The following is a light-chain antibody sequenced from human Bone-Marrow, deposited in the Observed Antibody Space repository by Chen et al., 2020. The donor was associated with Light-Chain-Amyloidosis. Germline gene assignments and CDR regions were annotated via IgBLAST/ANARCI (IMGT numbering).Light chain of an antibody. CDR1: QSVSSSY. Sequence: EIVLTQSPGTLSLSPGERATLSCRASQSVSSSYLAWYQQKPGQAPRLLIYGASSRATGIPDRFSGSWSGTAFTLTISRLEPEDFAVYYCQQYGSSPFTFGPGTKVDIK. CDR2: GAS. CDR3: QQYGSSPFT. J-gene: IGKJ3*01. V-gene: IGKV3-20*01.